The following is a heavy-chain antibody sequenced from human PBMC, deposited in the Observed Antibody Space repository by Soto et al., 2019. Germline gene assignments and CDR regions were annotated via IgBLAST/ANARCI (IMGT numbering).Heavy chain of an antibody. J-gene: IGHJ4*02. D-gene: IGHD5-18*01. Sequence: QVQLVESGGGLVKPGGSLRLACAASGFSFGDYFMSWVRQAPGKGLEWVSFISLGDSYKKTADSVKGRFTISRDNAKNSLYLQMNSLRAEDTALYYCVRESRTDEDGYDARGYYFDYWGQGTLVTVSS. CDR3: VRESRTDEDGYDARGYYFDY. CDR1: GFSFGDYF. V-gene: IGHV3-11*06. CDR2: ISLGDSYK.